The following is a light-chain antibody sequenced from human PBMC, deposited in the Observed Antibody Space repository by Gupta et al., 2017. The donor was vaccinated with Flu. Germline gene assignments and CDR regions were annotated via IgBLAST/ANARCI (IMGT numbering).Light chain of an antibody. J-gene: IGKJ1*01. V-gene: IGKV2-30*01. CDR2: KVS. CDR3: MHDVRWPWT. CDR1: EGLVFVDGYTY. Sequence: DVVLTQSPLSLPVTLGQTASISCKSSEGLVFVDGYTYLHWVHQRPGQSPRRLIYKVSNRDYGVPDRFSGSGSGTEFTLKISIVEAADVGTYYCMHDVRWPWTFGQGTKVEI.